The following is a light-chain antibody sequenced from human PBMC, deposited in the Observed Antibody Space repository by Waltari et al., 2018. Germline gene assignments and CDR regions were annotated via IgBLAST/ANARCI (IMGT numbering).Light chain of an antibody. CDR2: KAS. CDR3: QQYNSFPT. CDR1: QSIITW. J-gene: IGKJ1*01. Sequence: DIQMTQSPSTLSVSVGARVPITRRASQSIITWLAWYQQKPGKAPKVLIYKASNLQSGVPSRFSGSGSGTEFTLTISSLQPDDFGTYYCQQYNSFPTFGQGTKVEIK. V-gene: IGKV1-5*03.